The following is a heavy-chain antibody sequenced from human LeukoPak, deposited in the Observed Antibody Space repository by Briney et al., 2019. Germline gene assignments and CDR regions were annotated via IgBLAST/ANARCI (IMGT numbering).Heavy chain of an antibody. CDR1: GFTFSSYS. CDR2: ISSSSSYI. J-gene: IGHJ4*02. V-gene: IGHV3-21*01. D-gene: IGHD3-10*01. CDR3: AKHVRFGELSRPYYFDY. Sequence: GGSLRLSCAASGFTFSSYSMNWVRQAPGKGLEWVSSISSSSSYIYYADSVKGRFTTSRDNAKNSLYLQMNSLRAEDTAVYYCAKHVRFGELSRPYYFDYWGQGTLVTVSS.